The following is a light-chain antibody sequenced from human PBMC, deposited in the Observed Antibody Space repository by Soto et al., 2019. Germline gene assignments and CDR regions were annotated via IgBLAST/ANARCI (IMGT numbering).Light chain of an antibody. CDR2: EVS. CDR3: SSYAGRNNLV. J-gene: IGLJ2*01. CDR1: SSDVGAYNY. Sequence: QSVLTQPPSASGSPGQSVTISCTGTSSDVGAYNYVSWYQQHPGKAPKLMIYEVSKRPSGVPDRFSGSKSGNTASLTVSGLQAEDEADYYCSSYAGRNNLVFGGGTKVTVL. V-gene: IGLV2-8*01.